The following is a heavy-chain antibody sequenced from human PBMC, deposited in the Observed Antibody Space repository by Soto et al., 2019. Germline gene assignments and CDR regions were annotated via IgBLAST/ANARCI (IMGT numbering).Heavy chain of an antibody. CDR2: MNPNSGNT. V-gene: IGHV1-8*01. D-gene: IGHD6-6*01. J-gene: IGHJ5*02. CDR1: GYTFTSYD. Sequence: GASVKVSCKASGYTFTSYDINWVRQATGQGLEWMGWMNPNSGNTGYAQKFQGRVTMTRNTSISTAHMELSSLRSEDTAVYYCARVKPYYSSSSRWLDPWGQGTLVTVS. CDR3: ARVKPYYSSSSRWLDP.